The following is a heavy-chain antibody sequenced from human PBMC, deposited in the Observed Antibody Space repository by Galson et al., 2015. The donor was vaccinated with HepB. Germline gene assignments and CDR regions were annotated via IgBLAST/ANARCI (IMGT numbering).Heavy chain of an antibody. CDR1: GFTFSSYW. Sequence: SLRLSCAASGFTFSSYWMHWVRQAPGKGLVWVSRINSDGSSTSYADSVKGRFTISRDSAKNTLYLQMNSLRAEDTAVYYCYTVAGTGDYWGQGTLVTVSS. D-gene: IGHD6-19*01. V-gene: IGHV3-74*01. CDR2: INSDGSST. CDR3: YTVAGTGDY. J-gene: IGHJ4*02.